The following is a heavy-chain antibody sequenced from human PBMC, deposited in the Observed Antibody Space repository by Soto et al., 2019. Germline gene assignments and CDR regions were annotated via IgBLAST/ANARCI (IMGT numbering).Heavy chain of an antibody. Sequence: GESLTISCAASGFTFTSYWMSWVRQAPGKGLEWVAIINQDGSEKNSVASVKGRFTISRDNAKTSVYLEMTSLRVEDTAVYYCARDQRGGSYGMDVWGQGTTVTAAS. CDR1: GFTFTSYW. D-gene: IGHD3-10*01. CDR3: ARDQRGGSYGMDV. CDR2: INQDGSEK. J-gene: IGHJ6*02. V-gene: IGHV3-7*01.